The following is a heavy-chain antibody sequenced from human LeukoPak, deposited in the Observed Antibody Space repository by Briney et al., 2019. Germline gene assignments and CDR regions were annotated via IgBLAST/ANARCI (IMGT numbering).Heavy chain of an antibody. Sequence: GGSLRLSCAASGFTFSSYSMTWVRQAPGKELDWVSVIGASGRNTFYADSVKGRFSISRDNAKNTLYLQMSSLRAEDTAVYYCTKGGLRSTPLDSWGQGTLVTVSS. CDR3: TKGGLRSTPLDS. J-gene: IGHJ4*02. V-gene: IGHV3-23*01. CDR2: IGASGRNT. CDR1: GFTFSSYS. D-gene: IGHD4-17*01.